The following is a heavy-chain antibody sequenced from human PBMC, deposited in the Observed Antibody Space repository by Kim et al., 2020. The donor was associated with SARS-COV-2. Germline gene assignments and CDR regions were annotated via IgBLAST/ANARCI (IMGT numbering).Heavy chain of an antibody. J-gene: IGHJ4*02. V-gene: IGHV4-59*01. D-gene: IGHD5-18*01. CDR3: GRVPAHAAMVEY. Sequence: NSNPSLKSRVTISVDTSKNQFSLKLRAVTAADTAVYYCGRVPAHAAMVEYWGQGGLVTVSS.